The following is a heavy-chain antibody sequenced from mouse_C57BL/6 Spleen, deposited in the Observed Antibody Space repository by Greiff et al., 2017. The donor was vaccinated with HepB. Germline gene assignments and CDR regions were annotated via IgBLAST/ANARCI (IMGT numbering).Heavy chain of an antibody. J-gene: IGHJ4*01. CDR3: AKKYDYDYYAMDY. V-gene: IGHV2-5*01. D-gene: IGHD2-4*01. CDR1: GFSLTSYG. CDR2: IWRGGST. Sequence: VKLQESGPGLVQPSQSLSITCTVSGFSLTSYGVHWVRQSPGKGLEWLGVIWRGGSTDYNAAFMSRLSITKDNSKSQVFFKMNSLQADDTAIYYCAKKYDYDYYAMDYWGQGTSVTVSS.